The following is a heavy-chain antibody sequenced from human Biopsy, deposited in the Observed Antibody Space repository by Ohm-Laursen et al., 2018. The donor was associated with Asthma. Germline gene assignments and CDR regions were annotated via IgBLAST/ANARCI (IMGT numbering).Heavy chain of an antibody. J-gene: IGHJ6*02. CDR2: IYYSGTT. Sequence: SDTLSLTCSLSSGSGGYMSSGNYYWGWIRQPPGKGLEWIGSIYYSGTTYYNPSVESRFTVSADPSKNQFSMKLTSVTAAGTAVYYCVRGSSSWHHGPFHYYYGLDVWGQGTTATVSS. CDR1: SGSGGYMSSGNYY. D-gene: IGHD6-13*01. CDR3: VRGSSSWHHGPFHYYYGLDV. V-gene: IGHV4-39*01.